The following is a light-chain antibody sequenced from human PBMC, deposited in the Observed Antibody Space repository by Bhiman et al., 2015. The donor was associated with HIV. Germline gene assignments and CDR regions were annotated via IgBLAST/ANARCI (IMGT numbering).Light chain of an antibody. CDR2: GNN. V-gene: IGLV1-40*01. CDR1: SSNIGADYR. CDR3: QSYDSSLTVPL. Sequence: QSVLTQPPSVSGAPGQRVTISCIGSSSNIGADYRVHWYQQLPGTAPKLLIFGNNERPSGVPDRFSGSKSGNSASLAITGLEAEDEADYYCQSYDSSLTVPLFGGGTKLTVL. J-gene: IGLJ3*02.